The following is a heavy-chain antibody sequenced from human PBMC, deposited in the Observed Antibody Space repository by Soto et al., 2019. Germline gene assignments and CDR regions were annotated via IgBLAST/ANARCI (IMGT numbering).Heavy chain of an antibody. D-gene: IGHD3-22*01. J-gene: IGHJ4*02. CDR2: IYYSGST. CDR3: AREGPYDSSGYILDY. CDR1: GGSISSCYYY. V-gene: IGHV4-30-4*01. Sequence: SETLSLTCTVSGGSISSCYYYWSWIRQPPGKGLEWIGYIYYSGSTYYNPSLKSRVTISVDTSKNQFSLKLSSVTAADTAVYYCAREGPYDSSGYILDYWGQGTLVTVSS.